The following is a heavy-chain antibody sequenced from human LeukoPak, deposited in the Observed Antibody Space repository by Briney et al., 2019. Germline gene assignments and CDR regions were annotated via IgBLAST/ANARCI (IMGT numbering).Heavy chain of an antibody. D-gene: IGHD3-10*01. CDR3: ARERASISYGSGSYHNWFDP. CDR2: IYHSGST. J-gene: IGHJ5*02. CDR1: GGSISSGGYS. Sequence: SETLFLTCTVSGGSISSGGYSWSWIRQPRGKGLEWIGYIYHSGSTYYNPSLKSRVAISVDRSKNQFSLKLTSVTAADTAVYYCARERASISYGSGSYHNWFDPWGQGTLVTVSS. V-gene: IGHV4-30-2*01.